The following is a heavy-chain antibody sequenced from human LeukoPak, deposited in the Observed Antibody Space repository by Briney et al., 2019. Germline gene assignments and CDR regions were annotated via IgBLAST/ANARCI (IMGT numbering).Heavy chain of an antibody. CDR1: EFIFSNYW. J-gene: IGHJ4*02. CDR2: INTDGTTT. CDR3: ARDPNPISTYLGF. V-gene: IGHV3-74*03. D-gene: IGHD2-21*01. Sequence: GGSLRLSCVVSEFIFSNYWMHWVRQAPGEGQVWVSNINTDGTTTTYADSVKGRFTISRDNAKNTLYLQMNTLRVGDTAFYYCARDPNPISTYLGFWGQGMLVTVSS.